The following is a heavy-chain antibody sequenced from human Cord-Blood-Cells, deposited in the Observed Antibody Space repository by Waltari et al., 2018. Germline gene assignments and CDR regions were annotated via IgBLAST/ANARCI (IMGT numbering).Heavy chain of an antibody. D-gene: IGHD2-2*01. CDR1: GGSFSGYY. J-gene: IGHJ5*02. CDR2: INHSGST. Sequence: QVQLQQWGAGLLKPSETLSLTCAVYGGSFSGYYWSWLRQPPGKGLEWIGGINHSGSTNYNPSLKSRVTISVDTSKNQFSLKLSSVTAADTAVYYCARAVVVPAAMGGNWFDPWGQGTLVTVSS. CDR3: ARAVVVPAAMGGNWFDP. V-gene: IGHV4-34*01.